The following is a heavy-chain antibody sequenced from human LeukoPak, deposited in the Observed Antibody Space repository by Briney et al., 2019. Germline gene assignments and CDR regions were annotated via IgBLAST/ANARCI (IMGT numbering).Heavy chain of an antibody. V-gene: IGHV1-2*02. CDR3: ASPRSHIPYYYYGMDV. Sequence: ASVKVSCKASGYTFTGYYMHWVRQAPGQGLEWMGWIDPNSGGTNYAQKFQGRVTMTRDTSISTAYMELSRLRSDDTAVYYCASPRSHIPYYYYGMDVWGQGTTVTVSS. CDR1: GYTFTGYY. J-gene: IGHJ6*02. CDR2: IDPNSGGT. D-gene: IGHD1-26*01.